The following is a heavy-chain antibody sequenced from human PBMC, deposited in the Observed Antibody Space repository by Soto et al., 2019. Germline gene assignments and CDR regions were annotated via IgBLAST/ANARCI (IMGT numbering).Heavy chain of an antibody. D-gene: IGHD3-22*01. CDR1: GFTFSSYA. Sequence: XGSLRLSGAASGFTFSSYAMHWVRHAPGKGLEWVAVMSYDGSNKYYADSVKGRFTISRDNSKNTLYLQMNSLRAEDTAVYYCAKAPPIVLLGPHDSWGQGTLVTV. CDR3: AKAPPIVLLGPHDS. V-gene: IGHV3-30*18. CDR2: MSYDGSNK. J-gene: IGHJ4*02.